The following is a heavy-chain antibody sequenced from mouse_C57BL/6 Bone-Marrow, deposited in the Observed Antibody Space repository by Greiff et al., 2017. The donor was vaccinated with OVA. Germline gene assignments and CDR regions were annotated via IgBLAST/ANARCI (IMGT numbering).Heavy chain of an antibody. CDR3: ARLRTYYSNQVPYYAMDY. CDR2: INPYNGGT. J-gene: IGHJ4*01. V-gene: IGHV1-19*01. D-gene: IGHD2-5*01. Sequence: EVQLQQSGPVLVKPGASVKMSCKASGYTFTDYYMNWVKQSHGKSLEWIGVINPYNGGTSYNQKFKGKATLTVDKSSSTAYMELNSLTSEDSAVYYCARLRTYYSNQVPYYAMDYWGQGTSVTVSS. CDR1: GYTFTDYY.